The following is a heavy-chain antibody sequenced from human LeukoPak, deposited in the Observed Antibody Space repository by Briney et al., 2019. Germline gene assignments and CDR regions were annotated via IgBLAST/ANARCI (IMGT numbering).Heavy chain of an antibody. J-gene: IGHJ4*02. Sequence: SSVKVSCKASGGTFSSYAISWVRQAPGQGLEWMGGIIPIFGTANYAQKFQRRVTITTDESTSTAYMELSSMRAEDTAVYYCATSRYGSGSRFDYWGQGTLVTVSS. D-gene: IGHD3-10*01. CDR1: GGTFSSYA. CDR3: ATSRYGSGSRFDY. CDR2: IIPIFGTA. V-gene: IGHV1-69*05.